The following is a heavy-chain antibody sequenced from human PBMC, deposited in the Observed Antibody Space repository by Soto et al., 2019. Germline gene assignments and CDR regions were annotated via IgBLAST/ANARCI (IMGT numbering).Heavy chain of an antibody. CDR1: GGTFSSYA. CDR3: ARDGGMVRGGGFDY. Sequence: QVQLVQSGAEVKKPGSSVKVSCKASGGTFSSYAISWVRQAPGQGLEWMGGIIPIFGTANYAQKFQGRVTITADESTSTAYRELSSLRSEDTAVYYCARDGGMVRGGGFDYWGQGTLVTVSS. CDR2: IIPIFGTA. V-gene: IGHV1-69*12. D-gene: IGHD3-10*01. J-gene: IGHJ4*02.